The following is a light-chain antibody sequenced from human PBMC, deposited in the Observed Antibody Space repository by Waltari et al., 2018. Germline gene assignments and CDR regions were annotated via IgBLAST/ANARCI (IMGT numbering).Light chain of an antibody. J-gene: IGKJ4*01. CDR2: ASS. CDR1: QGISTY. CDR3: LHLNNFPLS. Sequence: DIQLTQSPSFLSASVRDRVTITCRASQGISTYLAWYQQKPGTAPKLLIYASSTLQSDIPSRVSGSGSGTEFTLTISSLQPEDFATYYCLHLNNFPLSFGGGTKVELK. V-gene: IGKV1-9*01.